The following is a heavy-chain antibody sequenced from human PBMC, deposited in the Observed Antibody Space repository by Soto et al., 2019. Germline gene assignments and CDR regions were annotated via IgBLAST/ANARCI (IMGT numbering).Heavy chain of an antibody. CDR2: ISYDGSNK. CDR1: GFTFSSYG. CDR3: AKDRDTMPDY. Sequence: PGGSLRLSCAASGFTFSSYGMHWVRQAPGKGLEWVAVISYDGSNKYYADSVKGRFTISRDNSKNTLYLQMNSLRAEDTAVYYCAKDRDTMPDYWGQGTLVTVSS. V-gene: IGHV3-30*18. D-gene: IGHD2-2*01. J-gene: IGHJ4*02.